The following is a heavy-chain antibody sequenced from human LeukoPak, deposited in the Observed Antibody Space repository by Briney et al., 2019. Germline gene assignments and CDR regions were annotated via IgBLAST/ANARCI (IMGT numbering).Heavy chain of an antibody. D-gene: IGHD3-10*01. CDR1: GFTFSRYT. Sequence: SGGSLRLSCAASGFTFSRYTMHWVRQAPGKGLEWVAIISYDGSNRHYADSVKGRFTISRDNSKNTLSLQMNSLRAEDTAVYYCAREGWDGSGSLDYWGQGTLVTVSS. V-gene: IGHV3-30-3*01. CDR2: ISYDGSNR. J-gene: IGHJ4*02. CDR3: AREGWDGSGSLDY.